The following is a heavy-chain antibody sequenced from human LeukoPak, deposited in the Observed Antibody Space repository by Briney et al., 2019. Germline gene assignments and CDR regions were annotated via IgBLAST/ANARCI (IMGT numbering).Heavy chain of an antibody. V-gene: IGHV1-46*01. CDR2: INHSGGST. J-gene: IGHJ4*02. CDR1: GYTFTSYY. Sequence: ASVKVSCKASGYTFTSYYMHWVLQAPGQGLQWMGIINHSGGSTSYAQKFQGSVIITRDTSTSTVYMELSSLMSEDTAVNYCARKPGTTVYCDYWGQGTLVTVSS. CDR3: ARKPGTTVYCDY. D-gene: IGHD1-7*01.